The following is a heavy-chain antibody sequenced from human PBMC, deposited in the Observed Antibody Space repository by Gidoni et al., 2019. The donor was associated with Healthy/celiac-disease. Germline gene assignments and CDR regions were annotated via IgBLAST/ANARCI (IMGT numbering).Heavy chain of an antibody. CDR1: GGSIRSGGYY. Sequence: QVQLQESGPGLVKPSQTLSLTCTVSGGSIRSGGYYWSWIRQHPGKGLEWIGYIYYSGSTYYNPSRKSRVTISVDTSKNQFSLKLSSVTAADTAVYYCARDGGYCSSTSCYGHGMDVWGQGTTVTVSS. CDR3: ARDGGYCSSTSCYGHGMDV. J-gene: IGHJ6*02. D-gene: IGHD2-2*01. CDR2: IYYSGST. V-gene: IGHV4-31*03.